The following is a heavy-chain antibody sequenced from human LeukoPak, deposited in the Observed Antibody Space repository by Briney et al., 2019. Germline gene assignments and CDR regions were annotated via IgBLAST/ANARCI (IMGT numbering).Heavy chain of an antibody. Sequence: SVKVSCKAFGGTFSSYAISWVRQAPGQGLEWMGGIIPIFGTANYVQKFQGRVTITTDESTSTAYMELSSLRSEDTAVYYCARDHLTGYFDYWGQGTLVTVSS. J-gene: IGHJ4*02. CDR1: GGTFSSYA. CDR2: IIPIFGTA. CDR3: ARDHLTGYFDY. D-gene: IGHD3-9*01. V-gene: IGHV1-69*05.